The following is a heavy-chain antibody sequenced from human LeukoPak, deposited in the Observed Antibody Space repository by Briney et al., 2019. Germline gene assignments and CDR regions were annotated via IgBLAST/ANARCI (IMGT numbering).Heavy chain of an antibody. CDR1: GFTFSSYS. CDR2: ISSSSSYI. J-gene: IGHJ4*02. V-gene: IGHV3-21*01. D-gene: IGHD3-3*01. Sequence: GGSLRLSCAASGFTFSSYSMNWVRQAPGKGLEWVSSISSSSSYIYYADSVKGRFTISRDNAKNSLYLQMNSLRAEDTAVYYCARGSFVLEWLFDDWGQGTLVTVSS. CDR3: ARGSFVLEWLFDD.